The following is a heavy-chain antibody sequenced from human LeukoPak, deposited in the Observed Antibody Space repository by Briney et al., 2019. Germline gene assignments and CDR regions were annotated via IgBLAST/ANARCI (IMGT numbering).Heavy chain of an antibody. CDR1: GGSISSGSYY. J-gene: IGHJ4*02. CDR3: ARDGGYDSSHFDY. CDR2: IYTSGST. Sequence: PSQTLSLTCTVSGGSISSGSYYWSWIRQPAGKGLEWIGRIYTSGSTNYNPSLKSRVTISVDTSKNQFSLKLSSVTAADTAVYYCARDGGYDSSHFDYWGQGTLVTVSS. D-gene: IGHD5-12*01. V-gene: IGHV4-61*02.